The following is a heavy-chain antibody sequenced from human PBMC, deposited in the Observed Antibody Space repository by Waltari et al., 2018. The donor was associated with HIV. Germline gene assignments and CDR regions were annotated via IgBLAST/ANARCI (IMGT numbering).Heavy chain of an antibody. D-gene: IGHD3-22*01. Sequence: EVQLLESGGGLVQPGGSLRLSCAASGLTFSNYAMSWVRQAPGKGREWVSSISGSGGSTYYADSVKGRFTVSRDNSKDTLFLQMNSLRAEDTALYYCAKEGIIVITDAFDIWGQGTMVIVSS. CDR2: ISGSGGST. J-gene: IGHJ3*02. CDR1: GLTFSNYA. CDR3: AKEGIIVITDAFDI. V-gene: IGHV3-23*01.